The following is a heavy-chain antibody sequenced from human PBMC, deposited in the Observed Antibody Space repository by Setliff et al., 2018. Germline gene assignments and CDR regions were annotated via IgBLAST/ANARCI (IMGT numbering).Heavy chain of an antibody. J-gene: IGHJ3*01. CDR2: IKEDGSEK. V-gene: IGHV3-7*01. D-gene: IGHD3-22*01. CDR1: GFLFSSFG. CDR3: VRDRWKVIVNRGDDAFDL. Sequence: AGGSLRLSCPASGFLFSSFGMHWVRQAPGKGLEWVANIKEDGSEKYYVDSVKGRFTISRDNAKNSLDLQMDSLRGEDTAVYYCVRDRWKVIVNRGDDAFDLWGQGAMVTVSS.